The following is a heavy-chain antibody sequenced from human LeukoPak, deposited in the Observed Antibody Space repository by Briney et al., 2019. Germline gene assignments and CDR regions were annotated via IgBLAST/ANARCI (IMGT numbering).Heavy chain of an antibody. Sequence: ASVKVSCKASGYTFTSYYMHWVRQAPGQGLEWMGIINPSGGSTSYAQKFQGRVTMTRDTSTSTVYMELSSLRSEDAAVYYCARSSGRSPNRDYMDVWGKGTTVTISS. CDR3: ARSSGRSPNRDYMDV. V-gene: IGHV1-46*01. D-gene: IGHD1-14*01. CDR2: INPSGGST. J-gene: IGHJ6*03. CDR1: GYTFTSYY.